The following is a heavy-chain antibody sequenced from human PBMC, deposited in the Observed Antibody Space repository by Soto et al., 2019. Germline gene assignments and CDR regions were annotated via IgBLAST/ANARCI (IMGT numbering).Heavy chain of an antibody. V-gene: IGHV3-15*07. CDR2: IKSKTDGGTT. D-gene: IGHD3-22*01. Sequence: GGSLRLSCAASGFTFSNAWMNWVRQAPGKGLEWVGRIKSKTDGGTTDYAAPVKGRFTISRDDSKNTLYLQMNSLKTEDTAVYYCTTDLYYYDSSGSRDAFDIWGQGTMVPVSS. CDR1: GFTFSNAW. J-gene: IGHJ3*02. CDR3: TTDLYYYDSSGSRDAFDI.